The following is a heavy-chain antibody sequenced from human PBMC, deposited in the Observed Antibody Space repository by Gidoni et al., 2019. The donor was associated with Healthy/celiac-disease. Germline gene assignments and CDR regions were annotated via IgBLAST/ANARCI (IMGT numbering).Heavy chain of an antibody. J-gene: IGHJ2*01. V-gene: IGHV3-7*01. CDR1: GFTFSSYW. Sequence: EVQLVESGGGWVQPGGSLRLSCAASGFTFSSYWMSWVRQAPGKGLEWVANIKQDGSEKYYVDSVKGRFTISRDNAKNSLYLQMNSLRAEDTAVYYCAREGIAARPLWYFDLWGRGTLVTVSS. CDR3: AREGIAARPLWYFDL. D-gene: IGHD6-6*01. CDR2: IKQDGSEK.